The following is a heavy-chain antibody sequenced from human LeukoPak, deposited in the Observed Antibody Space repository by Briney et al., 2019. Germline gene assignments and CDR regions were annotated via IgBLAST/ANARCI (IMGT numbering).Heavy chain of an antibody. D-gene: IGHD6-13*01. J-gene: IGHJ6*02. V-gene: IGHV4-59*08. CDR3: ARPEAAYSSSWYGMDV. Sequence: SETLSLTCTVSGGSISSYYWSWIRQPPGKGLEWIGYIYYSGSTNYNPSLKSRVAISVDTSKNQFSLKLSSVTAADTAVYYCARPEAAYSSSWYGMDVWGQGTTVTVSS. CDR1: GGSISSYY. CDR2: IYYSGST.